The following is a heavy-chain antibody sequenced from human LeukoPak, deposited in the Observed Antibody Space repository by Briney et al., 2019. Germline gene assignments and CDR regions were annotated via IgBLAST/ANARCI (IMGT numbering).Heavy chain of an antibody. V-gene: IGHV4-39*01. CDR3: ATGYCSGGSCLAVDY. CDR1: GGSISSSSYY. Sequence: PPETLSLTCTVSGGSISSSSYYWGWIRQPPVKGLEWIGSIYYSGSTYYNPSLKSRVTISVDTSKNQFSLKLSSVTAADTAVYYCATGYCSGGSCLAVDYWGQGTLVTVSS. D-gene: IGHD2-15*01. CDR2: IYYSGST. J-gene: IGHJ4*02.